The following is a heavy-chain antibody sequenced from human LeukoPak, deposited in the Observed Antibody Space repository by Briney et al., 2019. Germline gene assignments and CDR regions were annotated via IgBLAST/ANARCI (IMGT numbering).Heavy chain of an antibody. V-gene: IGHV1-69*13. Sequence: ASVTVSCKASGGTFSIYAISWVRQAPGQGLEWMGGIIPIFGTANYAQKFQGRVTITADESTSTAYMELSSLRSEDTAVYYCASNSGWTPRHFDYWGQGTLVTVSS. CDR1: GGTFSIYA. J-gene: IGHJ4*02. D-gene: IGHD6-19*01. CDR2: IIPIFGTA. CDR3: ASNSGWTPRHFDY.